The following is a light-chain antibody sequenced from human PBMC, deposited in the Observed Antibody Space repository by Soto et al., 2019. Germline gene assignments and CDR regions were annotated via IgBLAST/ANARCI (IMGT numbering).Light chain of an antibody. J-gene: IGLJ2*01. CDR1: SSDIGAYNF. CDR2: DVN. V-gene: IGLV2-14*03. CDR3: TSWTTSTTII. Sequence: QSVLTQPASVSGSPGQSITISCTGTSSDIGAYNFVSWYQQHPGKAPKLMLYDVNIRPSGVSNRFSGYKSGNTASLTISGLQDEDEADYYCTSWTTSTTIIFGGGTQLTVL.